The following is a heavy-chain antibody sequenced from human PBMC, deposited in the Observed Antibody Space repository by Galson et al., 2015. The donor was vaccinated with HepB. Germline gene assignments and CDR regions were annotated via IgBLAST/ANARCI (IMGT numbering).Heavy chain of an antibody. V-gene: IGHV1-8*01. J-gene: IGHJ4*02. Sequence: SVKVSCKASGYIFTSYDINWVRQATGQGLEWMGWTNPNSGNAGYAQKFQGRVIMTRDTSTNTVYMDLSSLKSDDAAVYYCARGGGRGGGDPFFDYWGQGTQVTVSS. D-gene: IGHD2-21*02. CDR3: ARGGGRGGGDPFFDY. CDR1: GYIFTSYD. CDR2: TNPNSGNA.